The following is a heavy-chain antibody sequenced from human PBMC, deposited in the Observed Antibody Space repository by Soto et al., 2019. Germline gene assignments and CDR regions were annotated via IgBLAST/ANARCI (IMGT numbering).Heavy chain of an antibody. V-gene: IGHV3-23*01. CDR1: GFTFSSYA. CDR3: ANPPYYYYYYYMDV. CDR2: ISGSGGST. J-gene: IGHJ6*03. Sequence: EVQLLESGGGLVQPGGSLRLSCAASGFTFSSYAMSWVRQAPGKGLEWVSAISGSGGSTYYADSVKGRFTISRDNSKNTLYLQMNSLRAEDTAVYYCANPPYYYYYYYMDVWGKGTTVTVSS.